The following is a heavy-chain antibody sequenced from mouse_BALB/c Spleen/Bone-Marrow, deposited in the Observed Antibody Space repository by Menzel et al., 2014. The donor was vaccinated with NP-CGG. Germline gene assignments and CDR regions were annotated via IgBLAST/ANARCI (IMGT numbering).Heavy chain of an antibody. CDR2: ISSGGGYT. CDR1: GFTFSTYG. CDR3: TSQRNWDHYAMDY. D-gene: IGHD4-1*01. Sequence: EVQGVESGGDLVKPGGSLKLPCAASGFTFSTYGMSWVRQTPDKRLEWVATISSGGGYTYYPDSVKGRFTISRDNANNTLFLQMSSLKSEDTAMYYCTSQRNWDHYAMDYWGQGTSVTVSS. V-gene: IGHV5-6*01. J-gene: IGHJ4*01.